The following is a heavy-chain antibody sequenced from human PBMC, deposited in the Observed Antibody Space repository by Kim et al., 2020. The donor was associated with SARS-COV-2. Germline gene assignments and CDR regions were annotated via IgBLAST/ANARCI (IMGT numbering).Heavy chain of an antibody. CDR3: AREVLIYDSSGYRVRAFQH. CDR2: INPNSGGT. CDR1: GYTFTGYY. V-gene: IGHV1-2*02. D-gene: IGHD3-22*01. J-gene: IGHJ1*01. Sequence: ASVKVSCKASGYTFTGYYMHWVRQAPGQGLEWMGWINPNSGGTNYAQKFQGRVTMTRDTSISIAYMELSRLRSDDTAVYYCAREVLIYDSSGYRVRAFQHWGQGTLVTVSS.